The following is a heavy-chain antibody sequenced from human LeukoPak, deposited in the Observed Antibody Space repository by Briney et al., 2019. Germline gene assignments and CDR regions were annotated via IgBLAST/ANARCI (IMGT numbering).Heavy chain of an antibody. D-gene: IGHD3-10*01. CDR2: INYSGST. CDR3: ARGGYDYSGNNWFDP. CDR1: GGSISSSGYY. Sequence: PSETLSLTCTVSGGSISSSGYYWGWIRQPPGKGLEWIATINYSGSTYYNPSLKSRVTISVDTSKNQFSLKLSSVTAADTAVYYCARGGYDYSGNNWFDPWGQGTLVTVSS. J-gene: IGHJ5*02. V-gene: IGHV4-39*01.